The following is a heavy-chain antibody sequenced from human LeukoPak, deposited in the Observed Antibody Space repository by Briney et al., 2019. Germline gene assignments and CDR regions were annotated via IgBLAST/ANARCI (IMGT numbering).Heavy chain of an antibody. CDR2: IYYSGST. D-gene: IGHD3-22*01. Sequence: PSETLSLTCTVSGGSISSYYWSWIRQPPGKGLEWIGYIYYSGSTNYNPSLKSRVTISVDTSKNQFSLKLSSVTAADTAVYYCASLCYYDSSGYYILLNWGQGTLVTVSS. CDR1: GGSISSYY. J-gene: IGHJ4*02. CDR3: ASLCYYDSSGYYILLN. V-gene: IGHV4-59*01.